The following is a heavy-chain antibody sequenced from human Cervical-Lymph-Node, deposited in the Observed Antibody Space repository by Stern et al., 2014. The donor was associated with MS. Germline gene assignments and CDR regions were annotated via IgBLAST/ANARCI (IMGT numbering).Heavy chain of an antibody. Sequence: QVTLKESGPTLVRPTQTLTLTCSFSGLSLSTSGVGVGWIRQPTGKALEWLAVISWDDDKRYSPSLKSRLSITKDTSRNQVVLTMTSMDPVYTATYYCAPGVYDHFDYWGQGTLVTGSS. CDR3: APGVYDHFDY. D-gene: IGHD2/OR15-2a*01. J-gene: IGHJ4*02. V-gene: IGHV2-5*02. CDR2: ISWDDDK. CDR1: GLSLSTSGVG.